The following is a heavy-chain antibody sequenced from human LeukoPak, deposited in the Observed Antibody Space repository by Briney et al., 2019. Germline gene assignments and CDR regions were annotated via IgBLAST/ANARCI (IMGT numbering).Heavy chain of an antibody. V-gene: IGHV4-30-2*01. CDR3: ARGDYYDSSGGIDY. Sequence: TLXXXCAVSGGSISSGGYSXSWIRQPPGXXLEWIGYIYHSGSTYYNPSLKSRVTISVDRSKNQFSLKLSSVTAADTAVYYCARGDYYDSSGGIDYWGQGTLVTVSS. CDR2: IYHSGST. D-gene: IGHD3-22*01. J-gene: IGHJ4*02. CDR1: GGSISSGGYS.